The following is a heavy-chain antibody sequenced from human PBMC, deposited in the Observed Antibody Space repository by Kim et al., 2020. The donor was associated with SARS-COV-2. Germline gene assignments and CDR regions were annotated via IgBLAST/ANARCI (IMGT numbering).Heavy chain of an antibody. D-gene: IGHD3-10*02. V-gene: IGHV3-48*02. CDR3: ARDEGVGMATMFGPVVGPRPDDY. J-gene: IGHJ4*02. CDR2: ISSSSSTI. Sequence: GGSLRLSCAASGVTFSSYCMNWVRQAPGKGLEWVSDISSSSSTIYYADSVKGRFTISRDNAKNSLYLQMNSLRDEDTAVYYCARDEGVGMATMFGPVVGPRPDDYWGQGTLVTVSS. CDR1: GVTFSSYC.